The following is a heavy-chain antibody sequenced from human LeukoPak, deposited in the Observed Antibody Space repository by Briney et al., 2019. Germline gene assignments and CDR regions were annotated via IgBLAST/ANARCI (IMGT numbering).Heavy chain of an antibody. V-gene: IGHV3-21*01. Sequence: GGSLRLSCAASGFTFSSYSMNWVRQAPGKGLEWVSSISSSSSYIYYADSVKGRFTISRDNAKNSLYLQMNSLRAEDTAVYYCARDWVHCGGDCSSGDYWGQGTLVTVSS. D-gene: IGHD2-21*02. CDR1: GFTFSSYS. J-gene: IGHJ4*02. CDR2: ISSSSSYI. CDR3: ARDWVHCGGDCSSGDY.